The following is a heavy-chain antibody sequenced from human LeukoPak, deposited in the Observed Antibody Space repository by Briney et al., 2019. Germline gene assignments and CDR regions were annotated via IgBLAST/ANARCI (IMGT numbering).Heavy chain of an antibody. CDR2: MNPNSGNT. Sequence: ASVKVSCKASGYTFTSYDINWVRQATGQGLEWIGWMNPNSGNTGYAQKFQGRVTITRNTSISTAYMELSSLRSVDTAVYYCARRSSSSHDYWGQGTLVTVSS. CDR1: GYTFTSYD. J-gene: IGHJ4*02. V-gene: IGHV1-8*03. D-gene: IGHD6-6*01. CDR3: ARRSSSSHDY.